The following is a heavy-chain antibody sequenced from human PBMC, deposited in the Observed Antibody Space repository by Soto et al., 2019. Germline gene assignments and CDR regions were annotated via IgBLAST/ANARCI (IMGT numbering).Heavy chain of an antibody. V-gene: IGHV4-4*07. J-gene: IGHJ4*02. CDR2: IYTSGST. Sequence: ETLSLTCSVSGTSVSNYYWSWIRQPAGKGLEHIGRIYTSGSTSYNPSLKSRVTMSMDTSQTQIYLNLTSVTAADTAVYYCARGGIQLSYAFDYWGQGIQVTVS. CDR1: GTSVSNYY. D-gene: IGHD5-18*01. CDR3: ARGGIQLSYAFDY.